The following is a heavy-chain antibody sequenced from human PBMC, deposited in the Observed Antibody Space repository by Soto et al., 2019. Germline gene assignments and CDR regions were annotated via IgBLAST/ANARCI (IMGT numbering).Heavy chain of an antibody. CDR1: GGSFSGYY. CDR3: ARAGPMDYYYYYMDV. D-gene: IGHD3-10*01. J-gene: IGHJ6*03. CDR2: IYYSGST. V-gene: IGHV4-34*01. Sequence: SETLSLTCAVYGGSFSGYYWSWIRQPPGKGLEWIGDIYYSGSTNYNPSLKSRVTISVDTSKNQFSLKLSSVTAADTAVYYCARAGPMDYYYYYMDVWGKGTTVTSP.